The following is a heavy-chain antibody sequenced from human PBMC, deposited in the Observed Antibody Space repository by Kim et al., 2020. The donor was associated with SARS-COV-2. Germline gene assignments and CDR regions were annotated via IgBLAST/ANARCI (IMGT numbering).Heavy chain of an antibody. V-gene: IGHV3-64D*06. CDR1: GFTFSSYA. CDR3: VKGNVAARSPFDY. J-gene: IGHJ4*02. D-gene: IGHD6-6*01. Sequence: GGSLRLSCSASGFTFSSYAMHWVRQAPGKGLEYVSAISSNGGSTYYADSVKGRFTISRDNSKNTLYLQMSSLRAEDTAVYYCVKGNVAARSPFDYWGQGTLVTVSS. CDR2: ISSNGGST.